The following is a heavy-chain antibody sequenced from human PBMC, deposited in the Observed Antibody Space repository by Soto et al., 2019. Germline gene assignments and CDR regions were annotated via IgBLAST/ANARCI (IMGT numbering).Heavy chain of an antibody. CDR3: ARGSTGIVGATRWFAP. V-gene: IGHV3-64*01. CDR2: ISSNGGST. J-gene: IGHJ5*02. Sequence: KGLEYVSAISSNGGSTYYANSVKGRFTISRDNSKNTLYLQMGSLRAEDMAVYYCARGSTGIVGATRWFAPWGQGTLVIVFS. D-gene: IGHD1-26*01.